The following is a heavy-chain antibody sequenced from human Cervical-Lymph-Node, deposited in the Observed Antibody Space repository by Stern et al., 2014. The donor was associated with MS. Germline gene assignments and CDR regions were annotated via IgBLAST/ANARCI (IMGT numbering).Heavy chain of an antibody. D-gene: IGHD3-10*01. V-gene: IGHV1-69*01. CDR1: GGTFSSYE. J-gene: IGHJ4*02. CDR2: IIPTFDTP. CDR3: ARAYTYYSNSAGY. Sequence: QMQLVQYGAEVKKPGSSVKVSCKASGGTFSSYEITWVRQAPGQGLEWMGGIIPTFDTPTYAQKFQDRVTISADESTNTAYLELNGLKSDDTAIYFCARAYTYYSNSAGYWGQGTLVTVSS.